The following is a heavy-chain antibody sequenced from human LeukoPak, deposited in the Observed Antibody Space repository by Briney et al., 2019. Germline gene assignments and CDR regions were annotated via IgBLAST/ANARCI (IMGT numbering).Heavy chain of an antibody. J-gene: IGHJ6*03. CDR3: ARTGSSSLYYYYYYYMDV. Sequence: SETLSLTCTVSGGSISSYYWSWIRQPAGKGLEWIGRIYTSGSTNYNPSLKSRVTMSVDTSKNQFSLKLSSVTAADTAVYYCARTGSSSLYYYYYYYMDVWGKGTTVTVSS. CDR1: GGSISSYY. D-gene: IGHD6-6*01. V-gene: IGHV4-4*07. CDR2: IYTSGST.